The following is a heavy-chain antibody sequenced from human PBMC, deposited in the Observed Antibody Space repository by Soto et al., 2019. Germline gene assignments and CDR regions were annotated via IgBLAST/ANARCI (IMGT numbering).Heavy chain of an antibody. V-gene: IGHV1-69*06. CDR2: IIPIFNST. Sequence: QVQLVQSGAEVKTPGSSLKVSCKVSGSRFSNYVISWVRQAPGHGLERLGRIIPIFNSTKYAQSFQGRVTITADKSTSTASLELSSLSSDDTVVYYCAREGRGKKAGYNGLVSLGYWGQGTLVTVSS. CDR3: AREGRGKKAGYNGLVSLGY. D-gene: IGHD2-2*02. J-gene: IGHJ4*02. CDR1: GSRFSNYV.